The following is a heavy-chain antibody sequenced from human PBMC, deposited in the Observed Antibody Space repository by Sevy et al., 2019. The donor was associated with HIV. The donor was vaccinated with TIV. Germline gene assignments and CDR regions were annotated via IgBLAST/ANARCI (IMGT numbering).Heavy chain of an antibody. V-gene: IGHV3-33*01. J-gene: IGHJ4*02. Sequence: GGSLRLSCAASGFTFSNYGMHWVRQAPGKGLEWVAVIWKDGSNKYYADSVKGRFTISRDNAKNTLYLQMNSLRVEDTAVYFCARGGDFNDRSAKRDFDYWGQGTLVTVSS. D-gene: IGHD3-22*01. CDR3: ARGGDFNDRSAKRDFDY. CDR2: IWKDGSNK. CDR1: GFTFSNYG.